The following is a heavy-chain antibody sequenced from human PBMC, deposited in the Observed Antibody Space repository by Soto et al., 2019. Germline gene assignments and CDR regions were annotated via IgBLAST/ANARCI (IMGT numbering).Heavy chain of an antibody. CDR1: GFTFSSFA. Sequence: QVQLVESGGGVVQPGRSLRLSCAASGFTFSSFAFHWVRQAPGKGLEWVAVISYDGSNKYYADSLKGRFTISRDNSKKTLYLQMYSLRAEDTAVYYCARDIGDYNGAGSYPSGIDYWGQGTLVTVSS. V-gene: IGHV3-30-3*01. D-gene: IGHD3-10*01. CDR3: ARDIGDYNGAGSYPSGIDY. CDR2: ISYDGSNK. J-gene: IGHJ4*02.